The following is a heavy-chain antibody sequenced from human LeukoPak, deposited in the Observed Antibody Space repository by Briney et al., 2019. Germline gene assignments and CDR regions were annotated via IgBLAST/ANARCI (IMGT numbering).Heavy chain of an antibody. Sequence: GESLKISCKGSGYSFTSYWIGWVRQMPGKGLEWMGIIYPGDSDTRYSPSFQGQVTVSADKSISTAYLQWSSLKASDTAMYYCARLKYYGSGSYCHCFDYWGQGTLVTVSS. J-gene: IGHJ4*02. CDR1: GYSFTSYW. D-gene: IGHD3-10*01. CDR3: ARLKYYGSGSYCHCFDY. V-gene: IGHV5-51*01. CDR2: IYPGDSDT.